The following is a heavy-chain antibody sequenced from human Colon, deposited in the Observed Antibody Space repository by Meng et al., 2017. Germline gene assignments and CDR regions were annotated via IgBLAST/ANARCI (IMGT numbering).Heavy chain of an antibody. V-gene: IGHV7-4-1*02. D-gene: IGHD6-13*01. J-gene: IGHJ4*02. CDR2: SSTKTGNP. CDR3: AREGGDSWIDY. CDR1: GYLFSYYA. Sequence: QVQLVQSGSELKKPGASVKVTCKTSGYLFSYYAMNWVRHAPGRGLEWMGWSSTKTGNPTYAQAFTGRFVFSLDTSVSTAYLQINGLKADDTAVYYCAREGGDSWIDYWGQGTPVTVSS.